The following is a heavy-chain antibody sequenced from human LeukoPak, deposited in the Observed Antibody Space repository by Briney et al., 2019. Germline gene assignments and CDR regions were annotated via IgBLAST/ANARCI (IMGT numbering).Heavy chain of an antibody. CDR1: GGSISSYY. CDR3: ARLAVAGKWVDY. D-gene: IGHD6-19*01. J-gene: IGHJ4*02. Sequence: PSETLSLTCTVSGGSISSYYWSWIRQPPGKGLEWIGYIYYSGSTNYNPSLKSRVTISVDTSKNQFSLKLSSVTAADTAVYYCARLAVAGKWVDYWGQGTLVTVSS. V-gene: IGHV4-59*08. CDR2: IYYSGST.